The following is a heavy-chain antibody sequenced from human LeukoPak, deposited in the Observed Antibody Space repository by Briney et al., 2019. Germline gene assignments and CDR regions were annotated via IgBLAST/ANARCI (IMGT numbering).Heavy chain of an antibody. Sequence: GESLKISCKGSGYSFTSYWIGWVRQMPGKGLEWMGIIYPGDSDTRYSPSFQGQVTISADKSISTAYLQWSSLKASDTAMYYCARRPGIYYDSSGYYYVPFDYWGQGTLVTVSS. CDR2: IYPGDSDT. J-gene: IGHJ4*02. V-gene: IGHV5-51*01. D-gene: IGHD3-22*01. CDR3: ARRPGIYYDSSGYYYVPFDY. CDR1: GYSFTSYW.